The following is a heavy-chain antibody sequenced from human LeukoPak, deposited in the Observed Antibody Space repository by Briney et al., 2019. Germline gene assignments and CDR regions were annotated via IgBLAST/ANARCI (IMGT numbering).Heavy chain of an antibody. CDR3: AKDYYDSSGYYESPWFDP. D-gene: IGHD3-22*01. CDR2: ISYDGSNK. CDR1: GFTFSSYG. V-gene: IGHV3-30*18. Sequence: GGSLRLSCAASGFTFSSYGMHWVRQAPGKGLEWVAVISYDGSNKYYADSVKGRFTISRDNSKNTLYLQMNSLRAEDTAVYYRAKDYYDSSGYYESPWFDPWGQGTLVTVSS. J-gene: IGHJ5*02.